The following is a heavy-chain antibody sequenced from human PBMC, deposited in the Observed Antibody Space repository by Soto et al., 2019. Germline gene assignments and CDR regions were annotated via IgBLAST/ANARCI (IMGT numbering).Heavy chain of an antibody. CDR3: ARQVWLKVRHFDY. CDR1: GYSFTSYW. D-gene: IGHD6-19*01. CDR2: IYPGDSDT. J-gene: IGHJ4*02. Sequence: KVSCKGSGYSFTSYWIGWVRQMPGKGLEWMGIIYPGDSDTRYSPSFQGQVTISADKSISTAYLQWSSLKASDTAMYYCARQVWLKVRHFDYWGQGTLVTVSS. V-gene: IGHV5-51*01.